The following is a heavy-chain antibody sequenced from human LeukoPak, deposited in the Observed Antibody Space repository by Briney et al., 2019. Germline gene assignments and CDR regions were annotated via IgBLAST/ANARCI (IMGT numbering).Heavy chain of an antibody. D-gene: IGHD5-24*01. CDR1: GFTFSSYA. V-gene: IGHV3-23*01. CDR2: ISGSAGTT. CDR3: AKVQEMGTILPPFHY. J-gene: IGHJ4*02. Sequence: GGSLRLSCAASGFTFSSYAMSWARKAPGKGLEWVSPISGSAGTTFYADSVKGRFTISRDNSKNTLYLQVNSLRAADTAVYYCAKVQEMGTILPPFHYWGQGTLVTVSS.